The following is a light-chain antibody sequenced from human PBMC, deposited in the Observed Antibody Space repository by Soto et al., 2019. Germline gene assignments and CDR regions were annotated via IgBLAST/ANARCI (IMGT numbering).Light chain of an antibody. CDR3: SSYTSSSTRHVV. Sequence: QSALTQPASVSGSPGQSITISCTGTSSDVGGYNYVSWYQQHPGKAPKLMIYDFSHRPSGVSNRISGSMSGNTATLTISGLQAEDEADYYGSSYTSSSTRHVVFGGGTKLTVL. CDR2: DFS. CDR1: SSDVGGYNY. J-gene: IGLJ2*01. V-gene: IGLV2-14*01.